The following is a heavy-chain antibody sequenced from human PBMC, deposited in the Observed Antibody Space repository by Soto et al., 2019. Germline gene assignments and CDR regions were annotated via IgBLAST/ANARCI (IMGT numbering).Heavy chain of an antibody. D-gene: IGHD5-18*01. V-gene: IGHV4-30-2*01. Sequence: SETLSLTCAVSGGSISSGGYSWSWIRQPPGKGLEWIGYIYHSGSTYYNPSLKSRVTISVDRSKNQFSLKLSSVTAADTAVYYCARATYRYRYIPTPPDAFDIWGQGTLVTV. CDR1: GGSISSGGYS. J-gene: IGHJ3*02. CDR2: IYHSGST. CDR3: ARATYRYRYIPTPPDAFDI.